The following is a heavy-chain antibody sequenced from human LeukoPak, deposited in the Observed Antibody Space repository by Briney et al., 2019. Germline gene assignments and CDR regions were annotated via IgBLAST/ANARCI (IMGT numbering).Heavy chain of an antibody. Sequence: NPSETLSLTCTVSGGSISSRSYYWGWIRQPPGKGLEWIGSIYYSGSTSYNPSLKSRVTISVDTSKKQFSLKLSSVTAADTAVYYCAREGPCSSTRCYSNNWLDSWGQGTLVTVSS. CDR2: IYYSGST. D-gene: IGHD2-2*01. CDR1: GGSISSRSYY. CDR3: AREGPCSSTRCYSNNWLDS. J-gene: IGHJ5*01. V-gene: IGHV4-39*07.